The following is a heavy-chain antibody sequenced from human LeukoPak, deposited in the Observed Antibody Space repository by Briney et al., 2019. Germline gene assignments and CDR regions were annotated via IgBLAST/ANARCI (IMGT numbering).Heavy chain of an antibody. CDR1: GFTFSNYG. D-gene: IGHD3-16*02. Sequence: GGSPRLSCAASGFTFSNYGMRWVRQAPGKGLEWVSTVSGSGSSTYYADSVKGRFTISRDNSKNTLYLQMDSLRAEDTALYYCAKDSIYRSFDYWGQGTLVTVSS. V-gene: IGHV3-23*01. CDR3: AKDSIYRSFDY. CDR2: VSGSGSST. J-gene: IGHJ4*02.